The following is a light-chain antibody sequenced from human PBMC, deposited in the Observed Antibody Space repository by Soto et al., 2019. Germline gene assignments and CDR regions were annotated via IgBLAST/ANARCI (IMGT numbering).Light chain of an antibody. J-gene: IGKJ5*01. CDR1: QSISSY. V-gene: IGKV1-39*01. CDR3: QQSYITPPIT. Sequence: DIQVTQSPSSLSASGGDRVTITCRASQSISSYLNWYQQKPGKAPKLLIYAASSLQSGVPSRFSGRGSGTDFTLTISSLQPEDFATYYCQQSYITPPITFGQGTRLEIK. CDR2: AAS.